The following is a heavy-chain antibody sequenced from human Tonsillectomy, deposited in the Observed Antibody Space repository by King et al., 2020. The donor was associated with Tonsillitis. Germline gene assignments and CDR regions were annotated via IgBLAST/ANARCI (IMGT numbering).Heavy chain of an antibody. CDR2: MYSSGST. V-gene: IGHV4-61*02. Sequence: VQLQESGPGLVKPSQTLSLTCTVSGCSISSGDYYWSWIRQPAGRGLEWIGRMYSSGSTYYNPSLNSRVTMSGDTSKNQFSLKLSSVTAADTAVYYCARDILGAADAFDIWGQGTMVTVSS. D-gene: IGHD1-26*01. CDR1: GCSISSGDYY. J-gene: IGHJ3*02. CDR3: ARDILGAADAFDI.